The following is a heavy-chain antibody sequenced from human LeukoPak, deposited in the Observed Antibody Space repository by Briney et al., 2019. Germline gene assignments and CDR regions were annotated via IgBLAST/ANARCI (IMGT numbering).Heavy chain of an antibody. CDR2: IRTDGTI. J-gene: IGHJ4*02. CDR1: GFTSFDFP. V-gene: IGHV3-69-1*01. CDR3: AKDSVIVGATGELDY. Sequence: GGSLRLSCEASGFTSFDFPMNWVRKAPGKGLEWVSHIRTDGTITYADSVKGRFTISRDDAKTSVYLQMNSLRDEDTAIYYCAKDSVIVGATGELDYWGQGTLVTVSS. D-gene: IGHD1-26*01.